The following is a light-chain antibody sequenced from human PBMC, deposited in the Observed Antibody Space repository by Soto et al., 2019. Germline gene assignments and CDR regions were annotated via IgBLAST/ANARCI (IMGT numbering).Light chain of an antibody. CDR1: QTIDNK. CDR2: GAS. CDR3: QQRSNSIT. V-gene: IGKV3-15*01. Sequence: IVMKQSPATLSVSPGERATLSFRASQTIDNKLAWYQQRPGQAPRLLIYGASIRATGIPARFSGSGSGTEFTLTISSLEPGDFAVYYCQQRSNSITLGQGTRLEIK. J-gene: IGKJ5*01.